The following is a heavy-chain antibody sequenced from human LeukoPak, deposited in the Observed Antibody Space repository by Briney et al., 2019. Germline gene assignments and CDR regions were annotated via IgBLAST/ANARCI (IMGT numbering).Heavy chain of an antibody. CDR3: AKEGDGYNLFDY. Sequence: PGGSLRLSCAASGFTFSTSGMHWVRQTPGKGLEGVAFIRYDGNSKHYADSVKGRFTVSRDNSKNTLYLQMNSLKTADTAVYYRAKEGDGYNLFDYSGQGTLVTVSS. J-gene: IGHJ4*02. CDR1: GFTFSTSG. D-gene: IGHD5-24*01. CDR2: IRYDGNSK. V-gene: IGHV3-30*02.